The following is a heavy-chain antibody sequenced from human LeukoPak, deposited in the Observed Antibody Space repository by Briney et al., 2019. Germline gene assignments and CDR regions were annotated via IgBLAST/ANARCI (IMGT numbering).Heavy chain of an antibody. CDR1: GYTFTGSY. Sequence: GSSVKVSCKASGYTFTGSYIHWVRQAPGQGLEWVGWINPNSGGTISAQKFQGRVTMTGDTSISTVYMELSRLTSDDTALYYCARADGDAYSSGWFYYWGQGTLVTVSS. CDR2: INPNSGGT. CDR3: ARADGDAYSSGWFYY. J-gene: IGHJ4*02. D-gene: IGHD6-19*01. V-gene: IGHV1-2*02.